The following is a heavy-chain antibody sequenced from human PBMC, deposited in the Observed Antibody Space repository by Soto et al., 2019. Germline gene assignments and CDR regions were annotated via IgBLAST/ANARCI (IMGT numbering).Heavy chain of an antibody. J-gene: IGHJ4*02. CDR3: AREGYTSSSIHSFLDS. CDR1: GGTFSSYG. Sequence: SVKVSCKASGGTFSSYGISWVRQAPGQGLEWMGRIIPFLGTTNYAQNFQDRLTVTADTSTNTAFMELSSLRSDDTAVYYCAREGYTSSSIHSFLDSWGQGTLVTVS. CDR2: IIPFLGTT. D-gene: IGHD6-6*01. V-gene: IGHV1-69*10.